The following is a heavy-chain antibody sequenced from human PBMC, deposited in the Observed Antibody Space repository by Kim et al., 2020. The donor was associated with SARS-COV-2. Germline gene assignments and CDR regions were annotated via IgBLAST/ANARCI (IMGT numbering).Heavy chain of an antibody. J-gene: IGHJ4*02. Sequence: GGSLRLSCAASGFTFDDYAMHWVRQAPGKGLEWVSGISWNSGSIGYADSVKGRFTISRDNAKNSLYLQMNSLRAEDTALYYCAKSHGWELRSYFDYWGQGTLVTVSS. CDR3: AKSHGWELRSYFDY. V-gene: IGHV3-9*01. CDR2: ISWNSGSI. D-gene: IGHD1-26*01. CDR1: GFTFDDYA.